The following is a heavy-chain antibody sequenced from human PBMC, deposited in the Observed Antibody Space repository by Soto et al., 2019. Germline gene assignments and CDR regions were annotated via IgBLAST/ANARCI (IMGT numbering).Heavy chain of an antibody. J-gene: IGHJ4*02. V-gene: IGHV3-23*01. Sequence: PGGSLRLSCTASGFTFSSYAMSWVRQAPGKGLEWVSAISGSGGSTYYADSVKGRFTISRDNSKNTLYLQMNSLRAEDTAVYYCAXGYCSSTSCYTSLHLDYWGQGTLVTVSS. CDR2: ISGSGGST. CDR3: AXGYCSSTSCYTSLHLDY. D-gene: IGHD2-2*02. CDR1: GFTFSSYA.